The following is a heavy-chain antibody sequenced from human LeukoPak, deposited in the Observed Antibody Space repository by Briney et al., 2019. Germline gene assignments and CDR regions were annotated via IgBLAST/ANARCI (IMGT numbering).Heavy chain of an antibody. CDR2: INSDGSST. J-gene: IGHJ4*02. CDR3: ARSPGYCSGGSCIYFDY. D-gene: IGHD2-15*01. V-gene: IGHV3-74*01. CDR1: GFTFSSYW. Sequence: GGSLRLSCAASGFTFSSYWMHWVRQAPGRGLVWVSRINSDGSSTSYADSVKGRFTISRDNAKNTLSLQMNSLRAEDTAVYYCARSPGYCSGGSCIYFDYWGQGTLVTVSS.